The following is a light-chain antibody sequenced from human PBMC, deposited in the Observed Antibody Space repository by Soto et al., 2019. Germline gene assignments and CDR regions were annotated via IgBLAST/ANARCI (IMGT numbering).Light chain of an antibody. V-gene: IGLV2-23*01. CDR2: EGS. CDR3: CSYAGSSTPYV. CDR1: SSDVGSYNL. Sequence: QAVVTQPASVSGSPGQSITISCTGTSSDVGSYNLVSWYQQHPGKAPKLMIYEGSKRPSGVSNRFSGSKSGNTASLTISGLQAEDEADYYCCSYAGSSTPYVFGTGTKVTVL. J-gene: IGLJ1*01.